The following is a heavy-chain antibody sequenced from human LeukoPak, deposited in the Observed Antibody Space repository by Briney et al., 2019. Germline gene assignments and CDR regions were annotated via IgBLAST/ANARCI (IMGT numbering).Heavy chain of an antibody. V-gene: IGHV1-2*02. CDR3: ASSLWFGELGLDY. CDR2: INPNSGGT. J-gene: IGHJ4*02. CDR1: GYTFTGYY. Sequence: ASVKVSCKASGYTFTGYYMHWVRQAPGQGLEWMGWINPNSGGTNYAQKFQGRVTMARDTSISTAYMELSRLRSDDTAVYYCASSLWFGELGLDYWGQGTLVTVSS. D-gene: IGHD3-10*01.